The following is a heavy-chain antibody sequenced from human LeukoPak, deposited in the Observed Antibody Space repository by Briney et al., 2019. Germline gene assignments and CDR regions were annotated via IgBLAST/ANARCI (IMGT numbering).Heavy chain of an antibody. V-gene: IGHV4-34*01. Sequence: SETLSLTCAVYGGSFSGYYWSWIRQPPGKGLEWIGEINHSGSTNYNPSLKSRVTISVDTSKNQFSLKLSSVTAADTAVYYCARGSSPAAIMGLDFDYWGQGTLVTVSS. J-gene: IGHJ4*02. CDR3: ARGSSPAAIMGLDFDY. CDR2: INHSGST. CDR1: GGSFSGYY. D-gene: IGHD2-2*02.